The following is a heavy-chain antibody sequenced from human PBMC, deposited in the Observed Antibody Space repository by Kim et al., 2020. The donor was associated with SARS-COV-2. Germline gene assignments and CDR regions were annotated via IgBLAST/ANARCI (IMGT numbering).Heavy chain of an antibody. J-gene: IGHJ4*02. CDR1: GYTFTSYG. CDR2: ISAYNGNT. Sequence: ASVKVSCKASGYTFTSYGISWVRQAPGQGLEWMGWISAYNGNTNYAQKLQGRVTMTTDTSTSTAYMELRSLRSDDTAVYYCARPSLEILWFGEPTSHFDYWGQGTLVTVSS. V-gene: IGHV1-18*01. CDR3: ARPSLEILWFGEPTSHFDY. D-gene: IGHD3-10*01.